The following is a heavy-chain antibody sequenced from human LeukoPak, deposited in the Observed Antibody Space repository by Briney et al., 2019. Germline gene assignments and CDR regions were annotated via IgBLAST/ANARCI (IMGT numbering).Heavy chain of an antibody. V-gene: IGHV4-59*08. CDR1: GDSISSYY. CDR3: ARHATTSGPYDASHI. Sequence: KPSETLSLTCTVSGDSISSYYWSWIRQPPGKGLEWIGYIYYSGGTDYDHSVKGRFTVSVDTSKNQFSLKLRTVTAADTAVYYCARHATTSGPYDASHIWGQGPMVTVS. CDR2: IYYSGGT. J-gene: IGHJ3*02. D-gene: IGHD1-1*01.